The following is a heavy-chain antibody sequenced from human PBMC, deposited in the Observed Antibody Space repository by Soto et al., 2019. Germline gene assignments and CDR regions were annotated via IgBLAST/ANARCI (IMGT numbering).Heavy chain of an antibody. Sequence: GGSLRLSCAASGFTVSSNYMSWVRQAPGKGLEWVSVIYSGGSTYYADSVKGRFTISRDNSKNTLYLQMNSLRAEDTAVYYCARGRPDYCGGDCSPTSYYYYGMDVWGQGTTVTVSS. CDR2: IYSGGST. CDR1: GFTVSSNY. V-gene: IGHV3-53*01. CDR3: ARGRPDYCGGDCSPTSYYYYGMDV. D-gene: IGHD2-21*02. J-gene: IGHJ6*02.